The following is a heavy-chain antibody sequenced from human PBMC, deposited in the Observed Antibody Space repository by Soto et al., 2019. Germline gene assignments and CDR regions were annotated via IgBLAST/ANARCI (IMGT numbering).Heavy chain of an antibody. D-gene: IGHD2-2*01. J-gene: IGHJ4*02. V-gene: IGHV1-69*02. CDR2: IIPILGIA. Sequence: ASVKVSCKASGGTFSSYTISWVRQAPGQGLEWMGRIIPILGIANYAQKFQGRVTITADKSTSTAYMELSSLRSEDTAVYYCASPHLKFCSSTSCQTHFDNWGQGSLVTVPS. CDR1: GGTFSSYT. CDR3: ASPHLKFCSSTSCQTHFDN.